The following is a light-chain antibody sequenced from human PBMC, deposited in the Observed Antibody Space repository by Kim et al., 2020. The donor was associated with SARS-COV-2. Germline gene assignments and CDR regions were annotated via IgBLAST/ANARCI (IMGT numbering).Light chain of an antibody. CDR2: GAS. CDR1: RSVSNSY. J-gene: IGKJ1*01. V-gene: IGKV3-20*01. Sequence: EIVLTQSPDIVSLSPGERVTLSCRASRSVSNSYLAWYQQKPGQAPRLLINGASSRATGIPDRFGGSGSETDFTLTISRLEPEDFAVYYCHQYSNSPQTFGQGTKVDIK. CDR3: HQYSNSPQT.